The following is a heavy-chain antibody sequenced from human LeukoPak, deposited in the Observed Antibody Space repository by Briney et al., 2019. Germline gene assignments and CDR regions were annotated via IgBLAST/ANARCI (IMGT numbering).Heavy chain of an antibody. J-gene: IGHJ4*02. CDR2: IHTSGTS. Sequence: SQTLSLTCTVSGGSINSGNYYWSWIRQPAGRGLERTARIHTSGTSISNPSLNSRVTISLDTSKSQFSLRLISVTAADTAVYYCARDHNSSWDIYYFDSWGQGTLVTVSS. V-gene: IGHV4-61*02. CDR3: ARDHNSSWDIYYFDS. CDR1: GGSINSGNYY. D-gene: IGHD6-13*01.